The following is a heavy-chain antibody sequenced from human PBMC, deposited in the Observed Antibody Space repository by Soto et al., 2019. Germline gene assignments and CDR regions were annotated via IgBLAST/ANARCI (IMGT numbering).Heavy chain of an antibody. J-gene: IGHJ4*02. CDR3: ARAPRGNYGYPSYFDY. CDR2: LYYGRSA. CDR1: GDSISSYY. D-gene: IGHD3-10*01. V-gene: IGHV4-59*01. Sequence: SETLSLTCAVSGDSISSYYCMWIRQPPGKGLESIGYLYYGRSANYNPSLKSRVTLSVDTSTNQCSLTLSSMTAADTAVYYCARAPRGNYGYPSYFDYWGQGTLVTVSS.